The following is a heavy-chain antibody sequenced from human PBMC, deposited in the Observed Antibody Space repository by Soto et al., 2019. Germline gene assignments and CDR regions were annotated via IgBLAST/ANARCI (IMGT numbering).Heavy chain of an antibody. D-gene: IGHD2-15*01. J-gene: IGHJ4*02. CDR3: ARQYCSGGSCYYGYDI. CDR1: GVTVSNNY. V-gene: IGHV3-53*01. CDR2: IYSSGTT. Sequence: EVQLVESGGGLIQPGGSLRLSCAASGVTVSNNYMSWVRQAPGKGLEWVSFIYSSGTTYYADSVKGRFTISRDNSKNTLYLQMSSLRIEDTAVYYCARQYCSGGSCYYGYDIWGQGTLVTVSS.